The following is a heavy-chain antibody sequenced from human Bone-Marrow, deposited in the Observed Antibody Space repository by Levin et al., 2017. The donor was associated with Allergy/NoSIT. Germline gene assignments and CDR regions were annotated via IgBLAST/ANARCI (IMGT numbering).Heavy chain of an antibody. CDR1: GYTFTGYH. CDR2: FNPNSGGA. CDR3: VRVYYYDGSGYYYEDS. D-gene: IGHD3-22*01. Sequence: ASVKVSCKASGYTFTGYHIHWVRQAPGQGLEWMGWFNPNSGGADYAQKLQGRVTMSRDTSFSTDYLELNWLRSDDTAVYYCVRVYYYDGSGYYYEDSWGQGTLVTVSS. J-gene: IGHJ5*01. V-gene: IGHV1-2*02.